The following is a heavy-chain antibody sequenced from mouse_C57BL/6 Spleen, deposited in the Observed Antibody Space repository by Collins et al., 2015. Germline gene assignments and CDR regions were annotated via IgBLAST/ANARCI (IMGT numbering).Heavy chain of an antibody. V-gene: IGHV1-82*01. Sequence: QVQLQQSGPELVKPGASVKISCKASGYAFSSSWMNWVKQRPGKGLEWIGRIYPGDGDTNYNGKFKGKATLTADKSSSTAYMQLSSLTSEDSAVYFCASYYGSSQGYFDVWGTGTTVTVSS. CDR2: IYPGDGDT. CDR1: GYAFSSSW. CDR3: ASYYGSSQGYFDV. J-gene: IGHJ1*03. D-gene: IGHD1-1*01.